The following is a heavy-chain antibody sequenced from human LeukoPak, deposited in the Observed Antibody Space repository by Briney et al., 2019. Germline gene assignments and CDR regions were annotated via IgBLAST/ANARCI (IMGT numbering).Heavy chain of an antibody. CDR1: GFTFSSYA. D-gene: IGHD2-15*01. J-gene: IGHJ6*02. V-gene: IGHV3-48*03. CDR2: ISSSGSTI. CDR3: AREGGYCSGGSCYDYYGMDV. Sequence: GGSLRLSCAASGFTFSSYAMSRVRQAPGKGLEWVSYISSSGSTIYYADSVKGRFTISRDNAKNSLYLQMNSLRAEDTAVYYCAREGGYCSGGSCYDYYGMDVWGQGTTVTVSS.